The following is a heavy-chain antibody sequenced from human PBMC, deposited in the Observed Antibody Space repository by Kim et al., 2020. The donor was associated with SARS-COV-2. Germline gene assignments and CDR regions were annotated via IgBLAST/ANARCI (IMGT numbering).Heavy chain of an antibody. CDR3: AKPRPHWYFEL. V-gene: IGHV3-23*01. J-gene: IGHJ2*01. D-gene: IGHD6-6*01. Sequence: YADSVKGRLTISRDNSNNILYLQMSSLRAEDTAIYYCAKPRPHWYFELWGRGTLVTVSS.